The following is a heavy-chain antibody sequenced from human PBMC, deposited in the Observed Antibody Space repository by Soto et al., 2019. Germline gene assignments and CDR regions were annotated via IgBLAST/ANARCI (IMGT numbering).Heavy chain of an antibody. CDR2: TYYRSKWYN. CDR1: GDSVSSNSAA. Sequence: SQTLSLTCAISGDSVSSNSAAWNWIRQSPSRGLEWLGRTYYRSKWYNDYAVSVKSRITINPDTSKNQFSLQLNSGTPEDTAVYYCARTKGYSSSWYNWFDPWGQGTLVTVSS. J-gene: IGHJ5*02. V-gene: IGHV6-1*01. CDR3: ARTKGYSSSWYNWFDP. D-gene: IGHD6-13*01.